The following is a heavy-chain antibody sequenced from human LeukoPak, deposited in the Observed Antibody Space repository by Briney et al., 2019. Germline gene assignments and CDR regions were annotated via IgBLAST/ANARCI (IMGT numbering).Heavy chain of an antibody. CDR1: GFTFSSYA. V-gene: IGHV3-23*01. J-gene: IGHJ5*02. Sequence: QPGGSLRLSCAASGFTFSSYAMSWARQAPGKGLEWVSAISGSGGSTYYADSVKGRFTISRDNSKNTLYLQMNSLRAEDTAVYYCAKEGYCSSTSCAQVWFDPWGQGTLVTVSS. CDR2: ISGSGGST. CDR3: AKEGYCSSTSCAQVWFDP. D-gene: IGHD2-2*01.